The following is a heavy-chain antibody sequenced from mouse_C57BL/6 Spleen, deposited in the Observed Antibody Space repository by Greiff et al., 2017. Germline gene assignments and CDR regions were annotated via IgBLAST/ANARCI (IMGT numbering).Heavy chain of an antibody. D-gene: IGHD2-4*01. CDR3: ARNSDYDEGDYWYFDV. CDR1: GFSLTSYG. V-gene: IGHV2-2*01. J-gene: IGHJ1*03. CDR2: IWSGGST. Sequence: VKLMESGPGLVQPSQSLSITCTVSGFSLTSYGVHWVRQSPGKGLEWLGVIWSGGSTDYNAAFISRLSISKDNSKSQVFFKMNSLQADDTAIYYCARNSDYDEGDYWYFDVWGTGTTVTVSS.